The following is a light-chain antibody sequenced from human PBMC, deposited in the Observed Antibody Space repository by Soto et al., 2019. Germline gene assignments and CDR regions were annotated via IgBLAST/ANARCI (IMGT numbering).Light chain of an antibody. J-gene: IGKJ1*01. V-gene: IGKV1-9*01. Sequence: IQLTQSPSSLSASVGDRVTITCRASQGIDNFLAWYQQKPGKAPKLLIYAASTLQSGVPSRFSGRGSGTDFTLTIRSLQPEDFATHYCQQLNSDPWTFGQGTKVEIK. CDR1: QGIDNF. CDR2: AAS. CDR3: QQLNSDPWT.